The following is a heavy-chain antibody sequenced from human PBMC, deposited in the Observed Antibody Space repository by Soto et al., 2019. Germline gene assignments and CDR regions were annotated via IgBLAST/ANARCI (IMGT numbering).Heavy chain of an antibody. CDR3: ASSYYDSSGYYYYYYGMDV. V-gene: IGHV1-69*06. J-gene: IGHJ6*02. CDR1: GGTFSSYA. D-gene: IGHD3-22*01. Sequence: ASVKVSCKASGGTFSSYAISWVRQAPGQGLEWMGGIIPIFGTANYAQKFQGRVTITADKSTSTAYMELSSLRSEDTAVYYCASSYYDSSGYYYYYYGMDVWGQGTTVTVSS. CDR2: IIPIFGTA.